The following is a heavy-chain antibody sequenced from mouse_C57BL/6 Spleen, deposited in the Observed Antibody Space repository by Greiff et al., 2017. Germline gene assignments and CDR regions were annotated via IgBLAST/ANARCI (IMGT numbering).Heavy chain of an antibody. CDR1: GYTFTSYW. D-gene: IGHD6-1*01. CDR3: AREGPLMPLLFDY. V-gene: IGHV1-53*01. CDR2: INPSNGGT. Sequence: QVQLKQPGTELVKPGASVKLSCKASGYTFTSYWMHWVKQRPGQGLEWIGNINPSNGGTTYNEKFKSKATLTVDKSSSTAYMQLSSLTSEDSAVYYCAREGPLMPLLFDYWGQGTTLTVSS. J-gene: IGHJ2*01.